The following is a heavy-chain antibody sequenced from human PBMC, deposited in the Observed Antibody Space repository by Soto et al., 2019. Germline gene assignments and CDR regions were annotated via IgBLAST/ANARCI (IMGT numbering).Heavy chain of an antibody. CDR3: AKGGWTHGGNTNDAFDI. CDR2: ISYDGSNK. D-gene: IGHD2-15*01. Sequence: QVQLVESGGGVVQPGRSLRLSCAASGFTFSSYGMHWVRQAPGKGLEWVAVISYDGSNKYYADSVKGRFTISRDNSKNTLYLQMNSLRAEDTAVYYWAKGGWTHGGNTNDAFDIWGQGTMVTVSS. V-gene: IGHV3-30*18. J-gene: IGHJ3*02. CDR1: GFTFSSYG.